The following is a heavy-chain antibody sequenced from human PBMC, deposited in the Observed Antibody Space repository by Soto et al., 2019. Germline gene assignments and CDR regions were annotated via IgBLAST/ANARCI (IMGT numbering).Heavy chain of an antibody. CDR2: IYSGGST. Sequence: PGGSLRLSCAASGFTVSSNYMSWVRRAPGKGLEWVSVIYSGGSTYYADSVKGRFTISRDNSKNTLYLQMNSLRAEDTAVYYCARGLYYYYYGMDVWGQGTTVTVSS. CDR1: GFTVSSNY. V-gene: IGHV3-53*01. J-gene: IGHJ6*02. CDR3: ARGLYYYYYGMDV.